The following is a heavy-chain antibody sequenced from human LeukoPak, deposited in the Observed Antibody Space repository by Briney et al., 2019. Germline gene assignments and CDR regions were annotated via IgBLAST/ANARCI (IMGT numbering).Heavy chain of an antibody. CDR3: ASRIPYDSSSY. CDR1: GFRFDDYG. J-gene: IGHJ4*02. V-gene: IGHV3-20*04. D-gene: IGHD3-22*01. CDR2: INWNGSST. Sequence: PGGSLRLSCVASGFRFDDYGMSWVRQAPGKGLEWVSGINWNGSSTGYADSVKGRFTISRDNAKNTLYLQMNSLRAEDTAVYYCASRIPYDSSSYWGQGTLVTVSS.